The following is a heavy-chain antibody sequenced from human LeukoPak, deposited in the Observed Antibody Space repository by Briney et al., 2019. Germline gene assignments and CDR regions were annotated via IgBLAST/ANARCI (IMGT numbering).Heavy chain of an antibody. CDR2: INHSGST. CDR3: ARVPAAGTRPDY. V-gene: IGHV4-34*01. D-gene: IGHD6-13*01. CDR1: GGSFSGYY. J-gene: IGHJ4*02. Sequence: PTETLSLTCAVYGGSFSGYYWSWIRQPPGKGLEWIGEINHSGSTNYNPSLKSRVTISLDTSKNQFSLRLTSVTAADTAVYYCARVPAAGTRPDYWGQGTLVTV.